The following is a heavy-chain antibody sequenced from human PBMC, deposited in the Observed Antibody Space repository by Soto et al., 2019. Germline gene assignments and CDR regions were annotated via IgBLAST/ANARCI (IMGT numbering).Heavy chain of an antibody. V-gene: IGHV4-59*08. Sequence: SETLSLTCSLSGGAIGGYYWSWIRQPPGKALEWIGYVSYSGSTDYHPSLKSRVSISIDTSKNQFSLKLSSVTAADTAVYYCARRYHYLRWLQSDAFDIWGQGTMVTVSS. J-gene: IGHJ3*02. CDR2: VSYSGST. D-gene: IGHD5-12*01. CDR1: GGAIGGYY. CDR3: ARRYHYLRWLQSDAFDI.